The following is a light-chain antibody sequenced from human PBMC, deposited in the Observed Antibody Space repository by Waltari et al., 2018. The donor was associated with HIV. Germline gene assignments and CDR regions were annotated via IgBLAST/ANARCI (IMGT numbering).Light chain of an antibody. V-gene: IGLV1-40*01. CDR2: GNY. CDR1: SSNIGAGYD. CDR3: QSYDSSLSGWV. Sequence: QSVLTQPPSVSGAPGQRVTISCPGSSSNIGAGYDIPWYHQLPGTAPKLLIYGNYNRPSGVPDRFSGSKSGTSASLAITGLQAEDEADYYCQSYDSSLSGWVFGGGTKLTVL. J-gene: IGLJ3*02.